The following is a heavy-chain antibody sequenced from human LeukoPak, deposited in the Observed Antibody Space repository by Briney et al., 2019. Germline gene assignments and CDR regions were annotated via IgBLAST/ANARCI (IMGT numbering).Heavy chain of an antibody. CDR3: ARDAYYYDSSGEGKLDY. Sequence: GGSLRLSCAASGFTFSSYWMSWVRQAPGKGLEWVANIKQDGSGKYYVDSVKGRFTISRDNAKNSLYLQMNSLRAEDTAVYYCARDAYYYDSSGEGKLDYWGQGTLVTVSS. D-gene: IGHD3-22*01. V-gene: IGHV3-7*01. J-gene: IGHJ4*02. CDR2: IKQDGSGK. CDR1: GFTFSSYW.